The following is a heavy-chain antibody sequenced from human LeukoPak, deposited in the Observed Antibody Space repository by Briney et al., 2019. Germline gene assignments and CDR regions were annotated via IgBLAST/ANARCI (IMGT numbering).Heavy chain of an antibody. CDR1: GFTFSSYA. D-gene: IGHD2-15*01. J-gene: IGHJ4*02. V-gene: IGHV3-23*01. CDR2: ISGSGGST. Sequence: PGGSLRLSCAASGFTFSSYAMSWVRQAPGKGLEWVSAISGSGGSTYYADSVKGRFTISRDNSKNTLYLQMNSLRAEDTAVYYCAKEGCSGGSCYPTITYYFDYWGQGTLVTVSS. CDR3: AKEGCSGGSCYPTITYYFDY.